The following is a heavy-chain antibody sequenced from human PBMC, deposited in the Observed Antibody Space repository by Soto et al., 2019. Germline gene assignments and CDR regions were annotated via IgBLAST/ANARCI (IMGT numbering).Heavy chain of an antibody. D-gene: IGHD6-19*01. CDR3: ARHYSSGSRNWFDP. CDR1: GGSINSSSYF. J-gene: IGHJ5*02. CDR2: IYYSGST. Sequence: QLQLQKSGPGLVKPSETLSLTCSVSGGSINSSSYFWGWVRQPPGKGREWIGSIYYSGSTYYNPSLRSRVTISVATSKNQFSLKLSSVTAADTAVFYCARHYSSGSRNWFDPWGQGTLVTVSS. V-gene: IGHV4-39*01.